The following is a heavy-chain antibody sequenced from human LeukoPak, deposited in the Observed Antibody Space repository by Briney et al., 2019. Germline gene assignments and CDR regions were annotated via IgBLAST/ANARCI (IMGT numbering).Heavy chain of an antibody. D-gene: IGHD6-19*01. CDR1: GFTFSSYT. CDR2: ISSSSTYI. J-gene: IGHJ4*02. V-gene: IGHV3-21*01. Sequence: PGGSLRLSCAASGFTFSSYTINWVRQTPGKGLEWASSISSSSTYIYYADSMKGRFTISRDNAKNSLYLQMNSLRAEDTAVYYCARVIVGSACLDSWGQGTLVTVSS. CDR3: ARVIVGSACLDS.